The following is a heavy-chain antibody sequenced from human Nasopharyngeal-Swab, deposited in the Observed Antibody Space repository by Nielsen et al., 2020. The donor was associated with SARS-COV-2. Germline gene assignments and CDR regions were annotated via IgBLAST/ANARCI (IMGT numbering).Heavy chain of an antibody. CDR1: GFTFSSYG. CDR2: ISYDGSNK. D-gene: IGHD6-13*01. V-gene: IGHV3-30*03. J-gene: IGHJ4*02. Sequence: GESLKISCAASGFTFSSYGMHWVRQAPGKGLEWVAVISYDGSNKYYADSVKGRFTISRDTSKNTLYLQMNSLRAEDTAVYYCARGKYSSTWSPEFDYWGQGTLVTVSS. CDR3: ARGKYSSTWSPEFDY.